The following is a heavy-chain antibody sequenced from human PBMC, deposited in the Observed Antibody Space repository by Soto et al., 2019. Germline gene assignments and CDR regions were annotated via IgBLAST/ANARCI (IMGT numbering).Heavy chain of an antibody. J-gene: IGHJ6*02. V-gene: IGHV3-15*07. Sequence: EVQLVESGGGLVKPGGSLRLSCAASGFTCSNAWMNWVRQAPGKGLEWVGRIKSKADGGTTDYAAPVKGRFTISRVYSKNTLYLQMTSLKAEDAAVYYCTSQYYDFWSGTVGGYYGMDFWGQGTTVTVSS. CDR2: IKSKADGGTT. CDR3: TSQYYDFWSGTVGGYYGMDF. D-gene: IGHD3-3*01. CDR1: GFTCSNAW.